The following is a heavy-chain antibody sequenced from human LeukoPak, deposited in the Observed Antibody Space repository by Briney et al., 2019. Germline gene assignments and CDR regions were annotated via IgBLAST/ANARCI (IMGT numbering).Heavy chain of an antibody. V-gene: IGHV3-15*07. J-gene: IGHJ2*01. CDR3: ATGRYFDF. CDR1: GFTFRSYW. Sequence: GGSLRLSCAASGFTFRSYWMNWVRQAPGKGLEWVGRIKSKANSGTIDYASHVRGRFTISRDDSKNMAYLQMNSLKTEDTAVYYCATGRYFDFWGRGTLVTVSS. CDR2: IKSKANSGTI.